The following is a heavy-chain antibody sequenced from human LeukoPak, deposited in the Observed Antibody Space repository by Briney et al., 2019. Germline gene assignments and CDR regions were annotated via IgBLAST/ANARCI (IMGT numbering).Heavy chain of an antibody. V-gene: IGHV3-30*02. Sequence: PGGSLRLSCAASGFTFSSYGMHWVRQAPGKGLEWVAFIRYDGNNKYYADSVKGRFTISRDNSKNTLYLQMNSLRAEDTAVYYCAKDRGVAARPGDAFDIWGQGTMVTVSS. J-gene: IGHJ3*02. CDR3: AKDRGVAARPGDAFDI. CDR1: GFTFSSYG. CDR2: IRYDGNNK. D-gene: IGHD6-6*01.